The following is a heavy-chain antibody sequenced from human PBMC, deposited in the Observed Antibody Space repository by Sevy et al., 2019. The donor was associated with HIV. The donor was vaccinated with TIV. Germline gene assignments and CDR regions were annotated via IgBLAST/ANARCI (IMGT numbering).Heavy chain of an antibody. CDR2: ISTYNGDT. CDR1: GYTFTSYG. CDR3: ARAPSGSQGPGQYFHH. D-gene: IGHD1-26*01. V-gene: IGHV1-18*01. Sequence: ASVKVSCKTFGYTFTSYGISWVRQAPGQGLEWMGWISTYNGDTNSAQKLQGRVTMTTDTSTSTAYMELRSLRSDDTAVYYCARAPSGSQGPGQYFHHRGQGTLVTVSS. J-gene: IGHJ1*01.